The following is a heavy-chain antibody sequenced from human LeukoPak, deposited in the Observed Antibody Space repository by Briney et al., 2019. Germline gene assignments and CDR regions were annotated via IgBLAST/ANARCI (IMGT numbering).Heavy chain of an antibody. CDR2: INHSGST. CDR1: GGSFSGYY. Sequence: SETLSLTCAVYGGSFSGYYWSWIRQPPGKGLEWIGEINHSGSTNYNPSLKSRVTISVDTSKNQFSLKLSSVTAADTAVYYCATDYGGNSGNWFDPWGQGTLVTVSS. V-gene: IGHV4-34*01. CDR3: ATDYGGNSGNWFDP. J-gene: IGHJ5*02. D-gene: IGHD4-23*01.